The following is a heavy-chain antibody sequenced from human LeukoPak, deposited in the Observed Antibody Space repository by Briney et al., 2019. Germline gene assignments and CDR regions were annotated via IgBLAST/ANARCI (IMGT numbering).Heavy chain of an antibody. D-gene: IGHD3-22*01. Sequence: SVKVSCKASGGTFSSYAISWVRQAPGQGLEWMGGIIPIFGTANYAQKFQGRVTITADESTSTAYMELSSLRSEDTAVYYCARGVTYYYDSSGPGLWYWGQGTLVTVSS. V-gene: IGHV1-69*13. CDR2: IIPIFGTA. CDR3: ARGVTYYYDSSGPGLWY. J-gene: IGHJ4*02. CDR1: GGTFSSYA.